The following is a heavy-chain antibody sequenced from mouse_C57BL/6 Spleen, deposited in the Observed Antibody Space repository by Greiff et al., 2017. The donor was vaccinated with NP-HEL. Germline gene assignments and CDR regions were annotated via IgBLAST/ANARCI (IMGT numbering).Heavy chain of an antibody. CDR2: INPNNGGT. D-gene: IGHD4-1*01. J-gene: IGHJ2*01. CDR1: GYTFTDYN. CDR3: ARPLPNWYYFDY. V-gene: IGHV1-22*01. Sequence: EVQLQQSGPELVKPGASVKMSCKASGYTFTDYNMHWVKQSHGKSLEWIGYINPNNGGTSYNQKFKGKATLTVNKSSSTAYMELRSLTSEDSAVYYCARPLPNWYYFDYWGQGTTLTVSS.